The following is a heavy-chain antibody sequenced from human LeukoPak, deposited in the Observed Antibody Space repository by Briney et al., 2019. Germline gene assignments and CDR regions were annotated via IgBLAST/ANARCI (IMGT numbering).Heavy chain of an antibody. CDR3: ATARGGYCSGGSCYGDYYFDY. Sequence: ASVKVSCKASGYTFTSYYMHWVRQAPGQGLEWMGIINPSGGSTSYAQKFQGRVTMTRDTSTSTVYMELSSLRSEDTAVYYCATARGGYCSGGSCYGDYYFDYWGRGTLVTVSS. CDR2: INPSGGST. V-gene: IGHV1-46*01. J-gene: IGHJ4*02. D-gene: IGHD2-15*01. CDR1: GYTFTSYY.